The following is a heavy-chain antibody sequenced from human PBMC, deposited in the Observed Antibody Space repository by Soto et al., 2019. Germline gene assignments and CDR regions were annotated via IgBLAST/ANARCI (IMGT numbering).Heavy chain of an antibody. Sequence: QVQLQESGPGLVKPSGTLSLTCAVSGVSIGSHAWWTWVRQPPGKGLEWIGESHQSGNTNYNSSLGSRVTISLDKSKNHFSLQLRSVTVADTAVYYCATRDTGRVYWGQGTLVTVSS. CDR2: SHQSGNT. CDR3: ATRDTGRVY. CDR1: GVSIGSHAW. J-gene: IGHJ4*02. V-gene: IGHV4-4*02. D-gene: IGHD5-18*01.